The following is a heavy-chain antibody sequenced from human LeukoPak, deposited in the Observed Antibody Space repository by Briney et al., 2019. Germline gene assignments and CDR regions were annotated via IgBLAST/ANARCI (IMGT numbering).Heavy chain of an antibody. Sequence: SETLSLTCAVYGGSFSGYYSSWIRQPPGKGLEWIGEINHSGSTNYNPSLKSRVTISVDTSKNQFSLKLSSVTAADTAVYYCAREKRPIFGVVINDYWGQGTLVTVSS. V-gene: IGHV4-34*01. CDR2: INHSGST. J-gene: IGHJ4*02. D-gene: IGHD3-3*01. CDR1: GGSFSGYY. CDR3: AREKRPIFGVVINDY.